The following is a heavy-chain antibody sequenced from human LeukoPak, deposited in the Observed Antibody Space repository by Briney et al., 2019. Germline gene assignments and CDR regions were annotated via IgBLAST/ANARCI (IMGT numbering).Heavy chain of an antibody. J-gene: IGHJ5*02. D-gene: IGHD6-13*01. CDR1: GGSISSGGYY. Sequence: SETLSLTCTVSGGSISSGGYYWSWLRQHPGKGLEWIGYIYYSGSTYYNPSLKSRVTISVDTSKNQFSLKLSSVTAADTAVYYCAIGVAAAANWFVPWGQGTLVTVSS. CDR3: AIGVAAAANWFVP. V-gene: IGHV4-31*03. CDR2: IYYSGST.